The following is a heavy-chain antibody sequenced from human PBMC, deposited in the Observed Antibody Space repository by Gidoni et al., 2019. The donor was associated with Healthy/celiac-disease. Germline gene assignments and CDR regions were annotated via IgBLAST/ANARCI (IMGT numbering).Heavy chain of an antibody. CDR1: GGTLRSYA. D-gene: IGHD6-13*01. Sequence: VHLVQSGAAVNKPGSSVKVSCKAPGGTLRSYAISWVRRDPGQWLEWMGGIIPIFGTAKYAQKFEGRVTITAEESTGTAYMELSSLISEDTAVHYCARDHSTPYSSTQRGDYYYMDVWGKGTTVTVSS. CDR3: ARDHSTPYSSTQRGDYYYMDV. CDR2: IIPIFGTA. J-gene: IGHJ6*03. V-gene: IGHV1-69*01.